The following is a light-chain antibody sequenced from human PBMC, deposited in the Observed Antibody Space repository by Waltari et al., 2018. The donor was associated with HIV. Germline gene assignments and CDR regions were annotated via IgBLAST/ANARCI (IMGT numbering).Light chain of an antibody. CDR1: QSVSTK. CDR3: QQYSTWPPWT. V-gene: IGKV3-15*01. Sequence: EIVLTQSPATLSVFPGDRATLSCRASQSVSTKLAWYRQKPGQSPRLLIYDASTRATGIPARFSGSGSGTEFTLTISSLQSEDFALYVCQQYSTWPPWTFGQGTQLEIK. CDR2: DAS. J-gene: IGKJ1*01.